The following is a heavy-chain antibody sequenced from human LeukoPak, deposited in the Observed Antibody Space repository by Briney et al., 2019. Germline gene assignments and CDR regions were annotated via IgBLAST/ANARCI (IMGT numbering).Heavy chain of an antibody. J-gene: IGHJ1*01. CDR1: GYTFTSYY. D-gene: IGHD2-15*01. CDR3: ASEFGYCSGGSCYSDPTEYFQH. V-gene: IGHV1-46*03. CDR2: INPSGGST. Sequence: ASVKVSCKASGYTFTSYYMHWVRQAPGQGLEWMGIINPSGGSTSYAQKFQGRVTMTRDTSTSTVYMELSSLRSEDTAVYYCASEFGYCSGGSCYSDPTEYFQHWGQGTLVTVSS.